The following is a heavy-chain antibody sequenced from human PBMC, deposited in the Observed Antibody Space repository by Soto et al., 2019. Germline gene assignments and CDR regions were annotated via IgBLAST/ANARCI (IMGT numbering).Heavy chain of an antibody. Sequence: GASVKVSCKASGYTFTSYGISWVRQAPGQGLEWMGWISAYNGNTNYAQKLQGRVTMTTDTSTSTAYMKLRSLRSDDTAVYYCARDRAPRKQKLSPGWFAPWGQGTLVTVSS. CDR1: GYTFTSYG. D-gene: IGHD6-13*01. CDR3: ARDRAPRKQKLSPGWFAP. J-gene: IGHJ5*02. CDR2: ISAYNGNT. V-gene: IGHV1-18*01.